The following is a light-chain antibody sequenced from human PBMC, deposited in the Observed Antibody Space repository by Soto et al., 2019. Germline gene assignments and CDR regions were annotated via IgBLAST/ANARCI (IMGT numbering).Light chain of an antibody. CDR3: QQYDNLLT. CDR2: DAS. Sequence: DIPMTQSPSSLSASVGDRVTITCQASQDISNYLNWYQQKPGKAPKLLIYDASNLETGVPSRFSGSGSGTDVTFTISSLQPEDIATYYCQQYDNLLTFGGGTKVEIK. J-gene: IGKJ4*01. V-gene: IGKV1-33*01. CDR1: QDISNY.